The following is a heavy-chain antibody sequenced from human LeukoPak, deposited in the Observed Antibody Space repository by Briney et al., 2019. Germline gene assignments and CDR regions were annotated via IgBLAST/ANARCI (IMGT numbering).Heavy chain of an antibody. CDR2: IKQDGSEK. Sequence: GGSLRLSCAASGFTFSSYWMSWVRQAPGKGLEWVANIKQDGSEKYYVDSVKGRFTISRDNSKNTLYLQMNSLRAEDTAVYYCATGVHYYDSSGLDYWGQGTLVTVSS. V-gene: IGHV3-7*03. CDR3: ATGVHYYDSSGLDY. D-gene: IGHD3-22*01. J-gene: IGHJ4*02. CDR1: GFTFSSYW.